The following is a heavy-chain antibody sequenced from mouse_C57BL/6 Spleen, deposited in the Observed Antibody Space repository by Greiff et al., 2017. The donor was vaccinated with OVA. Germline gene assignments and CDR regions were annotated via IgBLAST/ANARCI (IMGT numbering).Heavy chain of an antibody. D-gene: IGHD2-4*01. V-gene: IGHV1-4*01. CDR3: ARTYYDYDVRAMDY. CDR2: INPSSGYT. CDR1: GYTFTSYT. J-gene: IGHJ4*01. Sequence: QVQLQQSGAELARPCASVTMSCKASGYTFTSYTMHWLKQRPGQGLEWIGYINPSSGYTKYNQKFKDKATLTADTSSSTAYMQLSSLTAEDSAVYYCARTYYDYDVRAMDYWGQGTSGTVSA.